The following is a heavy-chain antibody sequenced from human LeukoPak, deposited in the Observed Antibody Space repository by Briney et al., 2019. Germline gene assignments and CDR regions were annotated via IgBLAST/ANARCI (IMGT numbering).Heavy chain of an antibody. CDR3: AQGFSSGWYPY. CDR2: ISLNGETT. Sequence: PGGSLRLSCAVSGFSVSSFGMSWVRQASGKGLEWISAISLNGETTWYADSVKGRFTISRDNSKNTLYLQLTSLRAEDTAVYYCAQGFSSGWYPYWGQGSLVSVSS. V-gene: IGHV3-23*01. J-gene: IGHJ4*02. D-gene: IGHD6-19*01. CDR1: GFSVSSFG.